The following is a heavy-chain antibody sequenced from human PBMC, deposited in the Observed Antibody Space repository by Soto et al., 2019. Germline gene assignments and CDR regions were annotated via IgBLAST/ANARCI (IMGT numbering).Heavy chain of an antibody. CDR2: IYSGGST. CDR3: ARGRDCGGDCPNWFDP. D-gene: IGHD2-21*02. J-gene: IGHJ5*02. V-gene: IGHV3-53*04. CDR1: GFTVSSNY. Sequence: VQLVESGGGLVQPGGSLRLSCAASGFTVSSNYMSWVRQAPGKGLEWVSVIYSGGSTYYADSVKGRFTSSRHNSKNTLYLQMNSLRAEDTAVYYCARGRDCGGDCPNWFDPWGQGTLVTVSS.